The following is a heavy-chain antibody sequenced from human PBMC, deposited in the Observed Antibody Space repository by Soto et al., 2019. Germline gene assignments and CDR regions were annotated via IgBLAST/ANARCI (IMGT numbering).Heavy chain of an antibody. CDR2: ISSSSSYI. Sequence: EVQLVESGGGLVKPGGSLRLSCAASGFTFSSYSMNWVRQAPGKGLEWVSSISSSSSYIYYADSVEGRFTISRDNAKNSRYLQMNSLTAKDTAVYYCASDFCSSTSCYEAWGQGTLVTVYS. V-gene: IGHV3-21*01. D-gene: IGHD2-2*01. CDR3: ASDFCSSTSCYEA. CDR1: GFTFSSYS. J-gene: IGHJ5*02.